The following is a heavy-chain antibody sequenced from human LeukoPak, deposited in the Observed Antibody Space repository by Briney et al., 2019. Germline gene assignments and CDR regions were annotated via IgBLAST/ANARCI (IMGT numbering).Heavy chain of an antibody. D-gene: IGHD3-22*01. Sequence: GRSLRLSCAAPGFTFSSYGMHWVRQAPGKGLEWVAVISYDGSNKYYADSVKGRFTISRDNSKNTLYLQMNSLRAEDTAVYYCANAEGDSSGYYHGWFDPWGQGTLVTVSS. J-gene: IGHJ5*02. CDR2: ISYDGSNK. V-gene: IGHV3-30*18. CDR3: ANAEGDSSGYYHGWFDP. CDR1: GFTFSSYG.